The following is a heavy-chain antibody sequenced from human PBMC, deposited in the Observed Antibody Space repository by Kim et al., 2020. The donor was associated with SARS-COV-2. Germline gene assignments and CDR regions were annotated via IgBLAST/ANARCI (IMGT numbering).Heavy chain of an antibody. CDR2: INAGNGNT. J-gene: IGHJ6*02. CDR3: ARDPNWNYYYYGMDV. CDR1: GYTFTSYA. V-gene: IGHV1-3*01. D-gene: IGHD3-3*01. Sequence: ASVKVSCKASGYTFTSYAMHWVRQAPGQRREGMGWINAGNGNTKYSQKFQGRVTINRDTSASTAYMELSSLRSEDTAVNYCARDPNWNYYYYGMDVWGQG.